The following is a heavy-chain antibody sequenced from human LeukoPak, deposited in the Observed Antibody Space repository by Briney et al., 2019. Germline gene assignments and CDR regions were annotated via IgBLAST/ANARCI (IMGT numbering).Heavy chain of an antibody. Sequence: GGSLRLSCAASGFTFNDYGMSWVRQAPGKGLEWVSGINWNGGSTGYADSVKGRFTISRDNAKNSLYLQMNSLRAEDTALYYCARSTIKDINDAFDIWGQGTTVTVSS. D-gene: IGHD2/OR15-2a*01. J-gene: IGHJ3*02. CDR3: ARSTIKDINDAFDI. CDR1: GFTFNDYG. V-gene: IGHV3-20*04. CDR2: INWNGGST.